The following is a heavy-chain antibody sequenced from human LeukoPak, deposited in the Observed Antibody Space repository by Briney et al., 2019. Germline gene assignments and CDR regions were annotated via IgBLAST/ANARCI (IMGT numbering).Heavy chain of an antibody. CDR1: GFTFSSYA. J-gene: IGHJ3*02. Sequence: GGSLRLSCAASGFTFSSYAMSWVRQAPGKGLEWVSAISGSGGSTYYADSVKGRFTISRDNSKNTLYLQMNSLRAEDTAVYYCARDVALVKGIAAAGSAFDIWGQGTMVTVSS. CDR2: ISGSGGST. CDR3: ARDVALVKGIAAAGSAFDI. V-gene: IGHV3-23*01. D-gene: IGHD6-13*01.